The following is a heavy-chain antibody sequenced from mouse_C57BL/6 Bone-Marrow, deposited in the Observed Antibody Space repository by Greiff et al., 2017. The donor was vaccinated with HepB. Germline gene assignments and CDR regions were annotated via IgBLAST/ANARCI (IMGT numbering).Heavy chain of an antibody. D-gene: IGHD1-1*01. Sequence: VQLQQPGAELVKPGASVKLSCKASGYTFTSYWMQWVKQRPGQGLEWIGEIDPSDSYTNYNQKFKGKATLTVDTSSSTAYMQLSSLTSEDSAVYYCARWAYGSSPYWYFDVWGTGTTVTVSS. CDR2: IDPSDSYT. CDR3: ARWAYGSSPYWYFDV. CDR1: GYTFTSYW. J-gene: IGHJ1*03. V-gene: IGHV1-50*01.